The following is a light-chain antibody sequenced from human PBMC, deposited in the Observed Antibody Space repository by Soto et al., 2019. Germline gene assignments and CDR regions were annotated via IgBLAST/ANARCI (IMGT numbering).Light chain of an antibody. V-gene: IGLV1-44*01. CDR3: AAWDGSLNGVV. CDR2: DNN. J-gene: IGLJ2*01. Sequence: QSVLTQPPSASGTPGQRVTIFCSGSDSNIRTNAVNWYHQLPGTAPKLLIYDNNLRPSGVPDRFSGSKSGTSASLAISGLQAEDEADYYCAAWDGSLNGVVFGGGTKLTV. CDR1: DSNIRTNA.